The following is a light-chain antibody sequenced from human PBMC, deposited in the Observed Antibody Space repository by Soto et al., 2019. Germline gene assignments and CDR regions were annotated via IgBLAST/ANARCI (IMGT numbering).Light chain of an antibody. Sequence: DLQMTQSPSTLSASVGDRVTITCRASQRVSRWLAWYQQKPGKAPKLLIYKASTLESGVPSRFSGRGSGTEFTLAISNLAPDESATISFQYYNYNWTFGKGPK. J-gene: IGKJ1*01. V-gene: IGKV1-5*03. CDR3: QYYNYNWT. CDR1: QRVSRW. CDR2: KAS.